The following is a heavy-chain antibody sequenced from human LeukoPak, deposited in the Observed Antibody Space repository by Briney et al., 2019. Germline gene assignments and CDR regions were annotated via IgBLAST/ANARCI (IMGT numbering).Heavy chain of an antibody. Sequence: GGSLRLSCAASGFTFSSYWMSWVRQTPEKGLEFVANINRDGSVRNYVDSVKGRFTLSRDNAENSMHLQMNSLRADDTAVYYCARDPGSSAFDSWGQGTLVTVSS. V-gene: IGHV3-7*01. J-gene: IGHJ4*02. CDR1: GFTFSSYW. D-gene: IGHD5/OR15-5a*01. CDR2: INRDGSVR. CDR3: ARDPGSSAFDS.